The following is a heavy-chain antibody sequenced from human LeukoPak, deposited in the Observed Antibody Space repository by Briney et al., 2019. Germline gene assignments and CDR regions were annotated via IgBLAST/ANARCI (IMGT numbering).Heavy chain of an antibody. J-gene: IGHJ3*02. D-gene: IGHD1-26*01. Sequence: GGSLRLSCAASGFTFSTYNMNWVRQAPGKGLEWVSSITSSSSYTFYADSVKGRFTISRDNSKNTLYLQMNSLRAEDTAVYYCAAGREYDAFDIWGQGTMVTVSS. CDR3: AAGREYDAFDI. CDR2: ITSSSSYT. V-gene: IGHV3-21*04. CDR1: GFTFSTYN.